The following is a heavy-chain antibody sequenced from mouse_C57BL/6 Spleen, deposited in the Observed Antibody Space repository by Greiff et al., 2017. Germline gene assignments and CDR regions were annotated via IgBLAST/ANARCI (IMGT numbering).Heavy chain of an antibody. CDR3: ARGSSGHAY. CDR2: IYPGDGDT. V-gene: IGHV1-82*01. D-gene: IGHD3-2*02. Sequence: QVQLQQSGPELVKPGASVKISCKASGYAFSSSWMNWVKQRPGKGLEWIGRIYPGDGDTNYNGKFKGKATLTADKSSSTAYMQLSSLTSEDSAVYFCARGSSGHAYWGQGTLVTVSA. CDR1: GYAFSSSW. J-gene: IGHJ3*01.